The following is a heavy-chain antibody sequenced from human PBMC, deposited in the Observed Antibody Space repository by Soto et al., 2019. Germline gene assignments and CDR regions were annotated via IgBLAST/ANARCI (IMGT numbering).Heavy chain of an antibody. J-gene: IGHJ6*03. CDR3: AKQDPETDYYYYYMDV. V-gene: IGHV3-30*18. Sequence: GGSLRLSCAASEFTFRSYGMHWVRQAPGKGLEWVALISSDGSNKYYADSVRGRFTISRDNSKNTLYLQMNSLRAEDTAVYYCAKQDPETDYYYYYMDVWGKGTTVTVSS. CDR1: EFTFRSYG. CDR2: ISSDGSNK.